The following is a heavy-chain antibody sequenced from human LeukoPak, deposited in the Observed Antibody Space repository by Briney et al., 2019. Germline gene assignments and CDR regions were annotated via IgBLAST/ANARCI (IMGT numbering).Heavy chain of an antibody. J-gene: IGHJ4*02. CDR1: GESFSGYY. CDR2: INHSGST. D-gene: IGHD3-10*01. CDR3: ARGGATMVRGVHGY. V-gene: IGHV4-34*01. Sequence: PSETLSLTCAVYGESFSGYYWNWIRQPPGKGREWIGEINHSGSTIYNPSLKSRVTISVDTSKNQFSLKLSSVTAADTAVYYCARGGATMVRGVHGYWGQGTLVTVSS.